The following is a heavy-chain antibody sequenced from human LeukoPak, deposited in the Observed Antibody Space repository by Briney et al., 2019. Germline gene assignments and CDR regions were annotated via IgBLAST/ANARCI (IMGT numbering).Heavy chain of an antibody. Sequence: GRSLRLSCVASGFTFSSYALHWVRQAPGKGLEWVAVISDDGSNKYYADSVKGRFTISRDNSKNTLYLQMNSLRAEDTAVYYYARVDDLDAFDIWGQGTMVTVSS. V-gene: IGHV3-30*04. CDR1: GFTFSSYA. J-gene: IGHJ3*02. D-gene: IGHD2-2*03. CDR2: ISDDGSNK. CDR3: ARVDDLDAFDI.